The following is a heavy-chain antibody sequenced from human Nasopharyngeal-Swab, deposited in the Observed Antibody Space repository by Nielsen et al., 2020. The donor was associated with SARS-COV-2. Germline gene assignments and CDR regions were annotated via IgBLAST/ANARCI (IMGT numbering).Heavy chain of an antibody. Sequence: ASVKVSCKASGYTFNSYGISWVRQAPGQGLEWMGWISAYNGNTNYAQKFQGRVTMTRDTSTSTVFMDLSSLRSEDTAVYYCARRGRCSGSSCDMDVWGQGTTVTVSS. CDR1: GYTFNSYG. V-gene: IGHV1-18*01. CDR3: ARRGRCSGSSCDMDV. CDR2: ISAYNGNT. D-gene: IGHD2-2*01. J-gene: IGHJ6*02.